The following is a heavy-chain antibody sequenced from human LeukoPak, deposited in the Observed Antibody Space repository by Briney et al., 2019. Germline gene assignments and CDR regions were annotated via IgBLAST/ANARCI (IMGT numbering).Heavy chain of an antibody. CDR1: GYTFTGYY. CDR2: INPNSRGT. D-gene: IGHD3-3*01. Sequence: ASVKVSCKASGYTFTGYYMHWVRQAPGQGLEWMGWINPNSRGTNYAQKFQGRVTMTRDTSISTAYMELSSLRSEDTAVYYCARVTQRFLEWSPVGFDYWGQGTLVTVSS. V-gene: IGHV1-2*02. CDR3: ARVTQRFLEWSPVGFDY. J-gene: IGHJ4*02.